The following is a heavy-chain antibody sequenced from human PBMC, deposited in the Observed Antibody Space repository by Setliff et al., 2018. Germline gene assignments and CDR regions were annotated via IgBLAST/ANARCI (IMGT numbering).Heavy chain of an antibody. CDR3: AKGYNYGPFS. D-gene: IGHD5-18*01. CDR1: GGSFSAYH. J-gene: IGHJ5*02. CDR2: INQSGST. V-gene: IGHV4-34*01. Sequence: SETLSLTCDMYGGSFSAYHWSWIRQTAGKGLEWIGEINQSGSTNYNPSLKSRVTMSLDTSKHQFSLKLSSVTAADTAVYYCAKGYNYGPFSWGQGTLVTVSS.